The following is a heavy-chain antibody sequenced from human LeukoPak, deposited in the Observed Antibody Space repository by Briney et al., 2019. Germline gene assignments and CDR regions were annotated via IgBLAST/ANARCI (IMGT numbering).Heavy chain of an antibody. J-gene: IGHJ4*02. CDR3: ARAGDGTAARDY. CDR1: GFTFSRYW. D-gene: IGHD2-15*01. V-gene: IGHV3-7*01. CDR2: INEDGSEE. Sequence: GGSLRLSRAPSGFTFSRYWMSWVRQAPGKGLEWVANINEDGSEEYYVDSVRGRFTIARDNAKNSLYLQMNSLRAEDTAVYYCARAGDGTAARDYWGQGTLVTVSS.